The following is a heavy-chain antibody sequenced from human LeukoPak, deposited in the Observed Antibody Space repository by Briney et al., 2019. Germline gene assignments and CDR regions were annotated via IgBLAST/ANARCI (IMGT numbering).Heavy chain of an antibody. CDR3: VRGGVQSYDC. V-gene: IGHV4-59*01. D-gene: IGHD1-26*01. J-gene: IGHJ4*02. CDR2: ISDTGST. CDR1: GGSISRYY. Sequence: SETLSLTCTVSGGSISRYYWSWIRQPPGKRLEWIGYISDTGSTNYNSSLKSRVTISVDTSNNQFSLKLTSVTAADTAMYYCVRGGVQSYDCWGQGTLVTVSS.